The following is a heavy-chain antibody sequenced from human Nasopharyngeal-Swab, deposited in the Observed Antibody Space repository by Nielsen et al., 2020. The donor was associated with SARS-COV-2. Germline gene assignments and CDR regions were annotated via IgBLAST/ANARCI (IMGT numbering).Heavy chain of an antibody. V-gene: IGHV7-4-1*02. CDR3: ARDQVSSGWYKKPVDY. CDR2: INTNTGNP. CDR1: GYTFTSYD. J-gene: IGHJ4*02. Sequence: ASVKVSCKASGYTFTSYDMNWVRQDPGQGLEWMGWINTNTGNPTYAQGFTGRFVFSLDTSVSTAYLQISSLKAEDTAVYYFARDQVSSGWYKKPVDYWGQGTLVTVSS. D-gene: IGHD6-19*01.